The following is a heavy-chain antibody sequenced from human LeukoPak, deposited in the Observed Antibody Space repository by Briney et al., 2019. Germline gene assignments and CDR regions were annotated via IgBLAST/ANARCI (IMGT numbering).Heavy chain of an antibody. CDR1: GFTFSSYS. CDR2: ISSSSSTI. D-gene: IGHD3-22*01. Sequence: GGSLRLSCAASGFTFSSYSMNWVRQAPGKGLAWVSYISSSSSTIYYADSVKGRFTISRDNAKNSLYLQMNSLRAEDTAVYYCARGSAGYYDSSGYYVYWGQGTLVTVSS. CDR3: ARGSAGYYDSSGYYVY. J-gene: IGHJ4*02. V-gene: IGHV3-48*01.